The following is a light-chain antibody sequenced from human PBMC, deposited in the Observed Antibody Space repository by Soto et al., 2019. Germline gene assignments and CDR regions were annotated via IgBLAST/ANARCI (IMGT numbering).Light chain of an antibody. CDR2: QDT. CDR3: QAWDSNNVV. CDR1: KLGQKY. J-gene: IGLJ2*01. Sequence: SYELTRPPSVSVSPGQTASITCSGDKLGQKYACWYQQKPGQSPVLVIYQDTKRPSGIPERFSGSNSGNTATLTISGTQAMDEADYYCQAWDSNNVVFGGGTKLTVL. V-gene: IGLV3-1*01.